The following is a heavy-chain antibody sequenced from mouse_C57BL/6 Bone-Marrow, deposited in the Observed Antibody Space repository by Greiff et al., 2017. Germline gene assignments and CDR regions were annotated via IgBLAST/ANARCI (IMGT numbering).Heavy chain of an antibody. D-gene: IGHD1-1*01. Sequence: QVQLQQPGAELVKPGASVKLSCKASGYTFTSYWMHWVKQRPGQGLEWIGMIHPNSGSTNYNEKFKSKATLTVDKSSRTAYMQLSSLTSEDSEVYCCAIPLESSYPVAYWGQGTLVTVS. CDR2: IHPNSGST. CDR3: AIPLESSYPVAY. V-gene: IGHV1-64*01. J-gene: IGHJ3*01. CDR1: GYTFTSYW.